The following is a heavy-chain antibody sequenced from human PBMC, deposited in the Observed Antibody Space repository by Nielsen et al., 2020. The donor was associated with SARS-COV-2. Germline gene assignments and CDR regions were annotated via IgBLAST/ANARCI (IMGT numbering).Heavy chain of an antibody. D-gene: IGHD6-19*01. V-gene: IGHV3-23*01. Sequence: VRQAPGKGLELVSAISGSGGRTYYADSVKGRFTISRDKSKNTLYVLMNSLRAEDTAVYYCAKMSPPGIAVGTAEYFQHWGQGTLVTVSS. CDR2: ISGSGGRT. J-gene: IGHJ1*01. CDR3: AKMSPPGIAVGTAEYFQH.